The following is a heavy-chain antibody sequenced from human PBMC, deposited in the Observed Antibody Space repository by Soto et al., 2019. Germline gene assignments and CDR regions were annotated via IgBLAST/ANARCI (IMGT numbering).Heavy chain of an antibody. CDR2: IGGSGGST. V-gene: IGHV3-23*01. J-gene: IGHJ6*02. CDR3: AKAEDLGFLEWLLYGMDV. D-gene: IGHD3-3*01. Sequence: GESLKISCAASGFTFSNHAMSWVRQAPGKGLEWVSAIGGSGGSTYYADSVKGPFTISRDNSKNTLYLQMNRLRAEDTAVYYCAKAEDLGFLEWLLYGMDVWGQGTTVTVSS. CDR1: GFTFSNHA.